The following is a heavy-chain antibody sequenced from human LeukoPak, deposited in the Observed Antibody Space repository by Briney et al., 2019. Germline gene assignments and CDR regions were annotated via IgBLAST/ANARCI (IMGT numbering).Heavy chain of an antibody. V-gene: IGHV3-7*01. CDR3: ATHSDGFGEFFDN. CDR2: IKQDGSEK. Sequence: GGSLRLSCAASGFTFSSYWMSWVRQAPGKGLEWVANIKQDGSEKYYVDSVKGRFTIPRDNAKNSLYLQMNSLRAEDTAVYYCATHSDGFGEFFDNWGQGTLVTVSS. D-gene: IGHD3-10*01. CDR1: GFTFSSYW. J-gene: IGHJ4*02.